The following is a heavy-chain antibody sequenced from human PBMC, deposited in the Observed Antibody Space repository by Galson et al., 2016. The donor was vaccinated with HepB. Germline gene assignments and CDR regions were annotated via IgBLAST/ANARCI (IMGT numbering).Heavy chain of an antibody. J-gene: IGHJ3*01. CDR1: GASISGYY. V-gene: IGHV4-59*13. CDR2: IDDSGYT. CDR3: ARSGSRYSPPPM. Sequence: SETLSLTCTVSGASISGYYWSWVRQPPGKGLEPIGYIDDSGYTNYNPSLKSRVTISVDASKNHFSLNLSSVTASETAVYYCARSGSRYSPPPMWGPGTMVTVSS. D-gene: IGHD6-25*01.